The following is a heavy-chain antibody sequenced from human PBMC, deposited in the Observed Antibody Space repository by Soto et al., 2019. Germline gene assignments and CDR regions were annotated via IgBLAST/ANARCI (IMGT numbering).Heavy chain of an antibody. CDR3: ARDLVAGPASPRPNIVVYYYYGMDV. CDR1: GFTVSSNY. Sequence: PGGSLRLSCAASGFTVSSNYMSWVRQAPGKGLEWVSVIYSGGSTYYADSVKGRFTISRDNSKNTLYLQMNSLRAEDTAVYYCARDLVAGPASPRPNIVVYYYYGMDVWGQGTTVTVSS. D-gene: IGHD2-15*01. V-gene: IGHV3-53*01. CDR2: IYSGGST. J-gene: IGHJ6*02.